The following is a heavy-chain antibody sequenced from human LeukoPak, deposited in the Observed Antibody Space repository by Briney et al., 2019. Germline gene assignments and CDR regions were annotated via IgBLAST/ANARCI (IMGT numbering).Heavy chain of an antibody. Sequence: ASVKVSCKVSGYTLTELSMHWVRQAPGKGLEWMGGFDPEDGETIYAQKFQGRVTMTEDTSTDTAYMELSSLRSEDTAVYYCATVHQGRFLESYFDYWGQGTLVTVSS. D-gene: IGHD3-3*01. CDR1: GYTLTELS. CDR2: FDPEDGET. V-gene: IGHV1-24*01. CDR3: ATVHQGRFLESYFDY. J-gene: IGHJ4*02.